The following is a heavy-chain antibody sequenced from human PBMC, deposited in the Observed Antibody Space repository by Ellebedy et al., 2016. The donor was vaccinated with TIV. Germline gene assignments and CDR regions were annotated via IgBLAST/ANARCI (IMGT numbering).Heavy chain of an antibody. CDR2: ITYSGSL. Sequence: GGSLRLSCAASGFTFTSYTMVWVRQAPGKGLEWVSSITYSGSLFYADSVRGRFTISRDHAKNSLSLQMSSLRVEDTAVYYCARAHSDMVTHYYGMDVWGQGTTVTVSS. CDR3: ARAHSDMVTHYYGMDV. J-gene: IGHJ6*01. CDR1: GFTFTSYT. D-gene: IGHD5-18*01. V-gene: IGHV3-21*01.